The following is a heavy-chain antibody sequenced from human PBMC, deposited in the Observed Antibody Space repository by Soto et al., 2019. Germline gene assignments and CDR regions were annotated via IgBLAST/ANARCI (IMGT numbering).Heavy chain of an antibody. D-gene: IGHD1-1*01. J-gene: IGHJ4*02. V-gene: IGHV3-11*01. CDR3: ARGYISAPDY. CDR1: GFTFSDYY. CDR2: ITTSGTTI. Sequence: GGSLRLSCTASGFTFSDYYMTWIRQAPGKGLEWVSYITTSGTTIYYADSVKGRFTISRDNAKNSLYLQMNSLRAEDTAVYYCARGYISAPDYWGQGTLVTVSS.